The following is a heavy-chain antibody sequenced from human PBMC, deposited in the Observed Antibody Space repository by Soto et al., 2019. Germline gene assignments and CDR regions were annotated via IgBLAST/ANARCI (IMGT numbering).Heavy chain of an antibody. CDR3: ARDHYDILTGYLTPPDY. CDR1: GGTFSSYA. D-gene: IGHD3-9*01. J-gene: IGHJ4*02. V-gene: IGHV1-69*05. CDR2: IIPIFGTA. Sequence: SVKVSCKASGGTFSSYAISWVRQAPGQGLEWMGGIIPIFGTANYAQKLQGRVTMTTDTSTSTAYMELRSLRSDDTAVYYCARDHYDILTGYLTPPDYWGQGTLVTVSS.